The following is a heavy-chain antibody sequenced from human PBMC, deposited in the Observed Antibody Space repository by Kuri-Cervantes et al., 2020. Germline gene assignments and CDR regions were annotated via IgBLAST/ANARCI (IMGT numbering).Heavy chain of an antibody. J-gene: IGHJ4*02. D-gene: IGHD2-15*01. CDR1: GFTFSSYA. CDR2: ISYDGSNK. Sequence: WGSLSLSCAASGFTFSSYAMHWVRQAPGKGLEWVAVISYDGSNKYYADSVKGRFTISRDNSKNTLYLQMNSLRAGDTAVYYCARRGYCSGGSCYGAYYFDYWGQGTLVTVSS. V-gene: IGHV3-30-3*01. CDR3: ARRGYCSGGSCYGAYYFDY.